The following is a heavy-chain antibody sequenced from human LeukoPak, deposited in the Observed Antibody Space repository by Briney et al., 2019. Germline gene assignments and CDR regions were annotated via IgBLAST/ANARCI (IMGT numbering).Heavy chain of an antibody. J-gene: IGHJ4*02. V-gene: IGHV3-30*01. Sequence: PSGGSLRLSCAASGFTFSSYAMHWVRQAPGKGLEWVAVISYDGSNKYYADSVKGRFTISRDNSKNTLYLQMNSLRAEDTAVYYCARGRYSSLTKPLDSWGQGTLVTVSS. CDR3: ARGRYSSLTKPLDS. CDR2: ISYDGSNK. D-gene: IGHD6-13*01. CDR1: GFTFSSYA.